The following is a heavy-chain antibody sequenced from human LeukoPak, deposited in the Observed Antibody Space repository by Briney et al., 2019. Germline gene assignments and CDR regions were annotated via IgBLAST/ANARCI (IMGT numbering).Heavy chain of an antibody. CDR3: ARADTAMVRGNDY. CDR2: INHSGST. CDR1: GGSFSGYY. J-gene: IGHJ4*02. V-gene: IGHV4-34*01. D-gene: IGHD5-18*01. Sequence: SETLSLTCAVYGGSFSGYYWSWIRQPPGKGLEWIGEINHSGSTNYNPSLKSRVTISVDTPKNQFSLKLSSVTAADTAVYYCARADTAMVRGNDYWGQGTLVTVSS.